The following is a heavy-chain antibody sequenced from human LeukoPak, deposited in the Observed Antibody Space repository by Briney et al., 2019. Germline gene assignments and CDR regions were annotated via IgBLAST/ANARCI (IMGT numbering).Heavy chain of an antibody. CDR3: ASNNRYDSRFDY. CDR2: IYSGGST. CDR1: GFTFSSYS. D-gene: IGHD3-22*01. J-gene: IGHJ4*02. V-gene: IGHV3-66*01. Sequence: GGSLRLSCAASGFTFSSYSMSWVRQAPGKGLEWVSVIYSGGSTYYADSVKGRFTISRDNSKNTLYLQMNSLRAEDTAVYYCASNNRYDSRFDYWGQGTLVTVSS.